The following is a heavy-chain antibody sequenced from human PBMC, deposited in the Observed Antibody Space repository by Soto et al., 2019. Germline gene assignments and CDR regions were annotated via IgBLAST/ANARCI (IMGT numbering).Heavy chain of an antibody. CDR3: ARVLEYDFLSYGHVMDV. D-gene: IGHD3-3*01. J-gene: IGHJ6*02. Sequence: ASVKVSCKACGYTFTRYGISWVGQAAGQGGEWMGWIRAYNGNTNYAQKLQGRVTMPTDTSTSKAYMELRILRSDDTAVYYCARVLEYDFLSYGHVMDVWGQGTTVTVSS. V-gene: IGHV1-18*01. CDR2: IRAYNGNT. CDR1: GYTFTRYG.